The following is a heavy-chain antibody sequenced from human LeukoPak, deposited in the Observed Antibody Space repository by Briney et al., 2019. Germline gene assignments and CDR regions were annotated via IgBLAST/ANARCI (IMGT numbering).Heavy chain of an antibody. CDR2: IFSSGRT. D-gene: IGHD6-19*01. V-gene: IGHV4-4*07. Sequence: PSQTLSLTCTVSGGSISNYYWSWIRQPAGKGLEWIGRIFSSGRTSYNPSLRSRFTMSVDTSKNQFSLNLTSVTAADTAVYYCARGTPALAATPDYWGQGTLVTVSS. CDR1: GGSISNYY. CDR3: ARGTPALAATPDY. J-gene: IGHJ4*02.